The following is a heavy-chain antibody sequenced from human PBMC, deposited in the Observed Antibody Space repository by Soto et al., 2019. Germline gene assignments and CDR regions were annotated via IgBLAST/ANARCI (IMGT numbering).Heavy chain of an antibody. Sequence: PGGSLRLSCAASGFTFSNAWMNWVRQAPGKGLEWVGRIKSKTDGGTTDYAAPVKGRFTISSDDSKSTLYLQMNSLKTEDTAVYYCTTVGTAMVNYYYYYGMDVWGQGTTVTVSS. V-gene: IGHV3-15*07. CDR2: IKSKTDGGTT. D-gene: IGHD5-18*01. CDR1: GFTFSNAW. J-gene: IGHJ6*02. CDR3: TTVGTAMVNYYYYYGMDV.